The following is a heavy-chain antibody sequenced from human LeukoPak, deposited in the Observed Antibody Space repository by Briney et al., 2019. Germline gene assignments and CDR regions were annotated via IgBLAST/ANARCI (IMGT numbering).Heavy chain of an antibody. CDR3: ARDGFGCGGDCYPRNYYYYYYMDV. V-gene: IGHV3-33*01. CDR2: IWYDGSNK. D-gene: IGHD2-21*02. J-gene: IGHJ6*03. Sequence: GRSLRLSCAASGFTFSSYGMHWVRQAPGKGLEWVAVIWYDGSNKYYADSVKGRFTTSRDNSKNTLYLQMNSLRAEDTAVYYCARDGFGCGGDCYPRNYYYYYYMDVWGKGTTVTVSS. CDR1: GFTFSSYG.